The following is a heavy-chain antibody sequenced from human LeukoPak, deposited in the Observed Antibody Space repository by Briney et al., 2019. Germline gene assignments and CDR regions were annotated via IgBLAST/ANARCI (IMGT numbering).Heavy chain of an antibody. Sequence: GGSLRLSCEDSGFTFRSYEMNWVRQAPGKGLEWIAYLSSSGSAFSYADSVKGRFTIARDNAKNSVYLEMNSLRADDTAVYYCARILYSNNIDYWGQGTLVTVSS. D-gene: IGHD2/OR15-2a*01. CDR3: ARILYSNNIDY. CDR1: GFTFRSYE. J-gene: IGHJ4*02. CDR2: LSSSGSAF. V-gene: IGHV3-48*03.